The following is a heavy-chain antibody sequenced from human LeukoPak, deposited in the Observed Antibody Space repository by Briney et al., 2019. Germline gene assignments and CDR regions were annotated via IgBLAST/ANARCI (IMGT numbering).Heavy chain of an antibody. Sequence: SVKVSCKASGGTFSSYAISWVRQAPGQGLEWMGGIIPIFGTANYAQKFQGRVTITADESTSTAYMELSSLRSEDTAVYYCARDRSRHSYGSGWYYMDVWGKGTTVTVSS. V-gene: IGHV1-69*13. D-gene: IGHD3-10*01. J-gene: IGHJ6*03. CDR3: ARDRSRHSYGSGWYYMDV. CDR2: IIPIFGTA. CDR1: GGTFSSYA.